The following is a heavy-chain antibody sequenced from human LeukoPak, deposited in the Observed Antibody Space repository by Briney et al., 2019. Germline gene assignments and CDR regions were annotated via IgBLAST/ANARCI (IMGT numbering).Heavy chain of an antibody. CDR2: FDPEDGET. Sequence: ASVKVSCKVSGYTLTELSMHWVRQAPGKGLEWMRGFDPEDGETIYAQKFQGRVTMTEDTSTDTAYMELSSLRSEDTAVYYCATYSGSYYTFDYWGQGTLVTVSS. CDR1: GYTLTELS. D-gene: IGHD3-10*01. CDR3: ATYSGSYYTFDY. J-gene: IGHJ4*02. V-gene: IGHV1-24*01.